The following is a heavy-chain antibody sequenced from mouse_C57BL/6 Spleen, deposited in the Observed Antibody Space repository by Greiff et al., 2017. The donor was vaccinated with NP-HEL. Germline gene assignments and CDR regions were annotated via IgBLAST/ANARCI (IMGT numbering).Heavy chain of an antibody. Sequence: QVQLQQPGAELVMPGASVKLSCKASGYTFTSYWMHWVKQRPGQGLEWIGEIDPSDSYTNYNQKFKGKSTLTVDKSSSTAYMQLSSLTSEDSAVYYGPLEGRRDCFAYGGKGTLVTVSA. J-gene: IGHJ3*01. CDR1: GYTFTSYW. CDR2: IDPSDSYT. CDR3: PLEGRRDCFAY. V-gene: IGHV1-69*01.